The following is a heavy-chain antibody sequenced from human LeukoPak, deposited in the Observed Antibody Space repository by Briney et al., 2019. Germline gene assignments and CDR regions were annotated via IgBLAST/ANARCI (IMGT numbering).Heavy chain of an antibody. CDR3: ARHIFRDGSPFDL. Sequence: PSETLSLTCSVSGGSVTNYYWSWSRQPPGKGLQWIAYIDPSGITNYNPALNSRTATSVDTSKNQFSLRLTSVTAADTAVYYCARHIFRDGSPFDLWGQGSLVTVSS. CDR1: GGSVTNYY. CDR2: IDPSGIT. D-gene: IGHD2-21*01. V-gene: IGHV4-4*09. J-gene: IGHJ5*02.